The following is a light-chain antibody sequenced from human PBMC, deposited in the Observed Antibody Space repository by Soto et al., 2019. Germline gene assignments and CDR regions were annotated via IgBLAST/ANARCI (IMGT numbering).Light chain of an antibody. CDR3: CAYAGSRTYV. J-gene: IGLJ1*01. V-gene: IGLV2-23*01. CDR1: SSDVGSYNL. Sequence: QSALTQPASVSGSPGQSITISCTGTSSDVGSYNLVSWYQQHPGKAPKLMIYGGSKRPSGVSNRFAGSKSGNTASLTISGLQAEDEAYDYCCAYAGSRTYVLGTGTKLPVL. CDR2: GGS.